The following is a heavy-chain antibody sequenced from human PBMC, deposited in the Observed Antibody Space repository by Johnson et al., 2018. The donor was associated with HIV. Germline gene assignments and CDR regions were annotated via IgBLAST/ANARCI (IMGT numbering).Heavy chain of an antibody. J-gene: IGHJ3*02. D-gene: IGHD5-12*01. Sequence: VQLVESGGGLVQPGRSLRLSCAASGFTFDDYAMHWVRQAPGKGLEWVSGITWNSGTIGFADSVKGRFTISRDNAKNSLYLQMNSLRAEDTAVYYCAKSDSGYDAFDIWGQGTMVTVSS. CDR3: AKSDSGYDAFDI. CDR2: ITWNSGTI. CDR1: GFTFDDYA. V-gene: IGHV3-9*01.